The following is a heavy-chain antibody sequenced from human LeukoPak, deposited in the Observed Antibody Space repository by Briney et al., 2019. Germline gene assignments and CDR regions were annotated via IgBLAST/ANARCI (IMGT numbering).Heavy chain of an antibody. V-gene: IGHV4-34*01. CDR1: GGSFSGYY. Sequence: SETLSLTCAVYGGSFSGYYWSWIRQPPGKGLEWIGEINHSGSTSYNPSLKSRVTISVDTSKNQFSLKLSSVTAADTAVYYCARVPRYSSGWYLDYWGQGTLVTVSS. CDR2: INHSGST. CDR3: ARVPRYSSGWYLDY. J-gene: IGHJ4*02. D-gene: IGHD6-19*01.